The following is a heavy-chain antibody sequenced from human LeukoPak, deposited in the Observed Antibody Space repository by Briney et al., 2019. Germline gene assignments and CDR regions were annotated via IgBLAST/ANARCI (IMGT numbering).Heavy chain of an antibody. J-gene: IGHJ4*02. CDR1: GGSISSGGYS. Sequence: PSQTLSLTCAVSGGSISSGGYSWSWIRQPPGKGLEWIGYIYHSGSTYYNPSLKSRVTISVDRSKNQFYLKLSSVTAEDTAVYYCARVVPAALFDYWGQGTLVSVSS. CDR3: ARVVPAALFDY. CDR2: IYHSGST. V-gene: IGHV4-30-2*01. D-gene: IGHD2-2*01.